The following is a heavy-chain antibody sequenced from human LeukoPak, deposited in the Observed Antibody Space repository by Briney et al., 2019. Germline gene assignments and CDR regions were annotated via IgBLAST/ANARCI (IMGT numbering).Heavy chain of an antibody. CDR3: ARGRSSSWTKTFDY. CDR1: GGTFSSYA. D-gene: IGHD6-13*01. V-gene: IGHV1-69*04. CDR2: IIPILGIA. J-gene: IGHJ4*02. Sequence: GASVKVSCKASGGTFSSYAISWVRQAPGQGLEWMGRIIPILGIANYAQKLQGRVTITADKSTSTAYMELSSLRSEDTAVYYCARGRSSSWTKTFDYWGQGTLVTVSS.